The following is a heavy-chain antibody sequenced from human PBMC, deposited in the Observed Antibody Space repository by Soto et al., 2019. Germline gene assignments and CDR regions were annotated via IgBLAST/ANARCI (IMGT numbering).Heavy chain of an antibody. CDR1: GYTFTNYA. Sequence: QVQLVQSGAEVKKPGASVKVSCKASGYTFTNYALPWGRQPPGLGREWMGWINAGNGHTNYSQKFQGRGTMTRDTAATTADMERSGLRSEDTAVEYCASGTGRGATCHPLDDAFDIWGQGTMVTVSS. D-gene: IGHD3-10*01. J-gene: IGHJ3*02. CDR3: ASGTGRGATCHPLDDAFDI. CDR2: INAGNGHT. V-gene: IGHV1-3*01.